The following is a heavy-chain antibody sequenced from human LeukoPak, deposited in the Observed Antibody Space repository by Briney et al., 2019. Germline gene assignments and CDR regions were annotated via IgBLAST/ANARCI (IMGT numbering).Heavy chain of an antibody. J-gene: IGHJ3*02. V-gene: IGHV3-48*04. CDR3: ARERRQWQPFDI. Sequence: GGSLRLSCAASGFTFSDYIINWVRQAPGKGLEWISYISSSGGTIHYADSVKGRFTITRDNTDNSLFLQMSSLRAEDTAVYYCARERRQWQPFDIWGQGTMVTVSS. D-gene: IGHD6-19*01. CDR1: GFTFSDYI. CDR2: ISSSGGTI.